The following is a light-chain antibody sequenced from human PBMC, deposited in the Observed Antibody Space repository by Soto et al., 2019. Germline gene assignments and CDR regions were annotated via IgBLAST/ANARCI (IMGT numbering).Light chain of an antibody. V-gene: IGLV1-47*01. CDR1: TSNLGSGS. Sequence: QSALIQPPSASGTPGQRLTLSCLGSTSNLGSGSVYWYHHVPGTSPKLLIFKDSQRPSGVPDRFSGSKSGTSASLAINGLRSEDEGLYYCASWDDNLSGVVLGAGTKVTVL. CDR2: KDS. CDR3: ASWDDNLSGVV. J-gene: IGLJ3*02.